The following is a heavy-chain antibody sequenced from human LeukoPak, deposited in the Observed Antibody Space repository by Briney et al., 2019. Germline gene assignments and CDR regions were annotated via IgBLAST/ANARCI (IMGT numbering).Heavy chain of an antibody. Sequence: GGSLRLSCAASGFTFSSYSMNWVRQAPGKGLEWVSYISSSSSTIYYADSVKGRFTISRDNAKNSLYLQMNSLRAEDTAVYYCASAHYYDSSGLDYWGQGTLVTVSS. J-gene: IGHJ4*02. CDR2: ISSSSSTI. V-gene: IGHV3-48*01. D-gene: IGHD3-22*01. CDR3: ASAHYYDSSGLDY. CDR1: GFTFSSYS.